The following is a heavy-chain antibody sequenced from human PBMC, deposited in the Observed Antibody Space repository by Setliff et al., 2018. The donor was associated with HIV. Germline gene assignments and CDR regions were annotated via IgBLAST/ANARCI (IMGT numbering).Heavy chain of an antibody. Sequence: GGSLRLSCATSGFTLSTYGMHWVRQAPGKGLEWVAIIWYDGSNKHYAASVKGRFTISRDNAKNSLYLQMNSLRAEDTAVYYCARSENAAFGIAEYFQHWGQGTLVTVSS. CDR3: ARSENAAFGIAEYFQH. CDR1: GFTLSTYG. V-gene: IGHV3-33*01. J-gene: IGHJ1*01. CDR2: IWYDGSNK. D-gene: IGHD3-3*02.